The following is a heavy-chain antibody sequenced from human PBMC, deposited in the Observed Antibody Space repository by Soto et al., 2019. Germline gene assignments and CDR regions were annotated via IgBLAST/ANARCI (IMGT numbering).Heavy chain of an antibody. CDR2: IIPIFGTA. CDR1: GGTFSSYA. Sequence: GASVKVSCKASGGTFSSYAISWVRQAPGQGLEWMGGIIPIFGTANYAQKFQGRVTITADKSTSTAYMELSSLRSEDTAVYYCARGKLVSYYYYYGMDVWGQGTTVTVYS. D-gene: IGHD6-13*01. CDR3: ARGKLVSYYYYYGMDV. V-gene: IGHV1-69*06. J-gene: IGHJ6*02.